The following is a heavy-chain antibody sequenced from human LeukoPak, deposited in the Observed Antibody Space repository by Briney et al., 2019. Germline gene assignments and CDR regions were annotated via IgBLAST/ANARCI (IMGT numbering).Heavy chain of an antibody. CDR3: ARDFTIFDAFDI. D-gene: IGHD3-3*01. Sequence: RPGGSLRLSCTASGFTFSTSWMHWVRQAPGKGLVWVSRINSDGSSRSYADSVKGRFTTSRDNTQNTLYLQMNSLRVEDTAVYFCARDFTIFDAFDIWGQGTKVTVSS. CDR2: INSDGSSR. J-gene: IGHJ3*02. CDR1: GFTFSTSW. V-gene: IGHV3-74*01.